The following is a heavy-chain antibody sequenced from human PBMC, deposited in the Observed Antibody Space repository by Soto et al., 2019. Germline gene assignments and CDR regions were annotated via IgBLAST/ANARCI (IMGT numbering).Heavy chain of an antibody. CDR1: GGSISSNKW. J-gene: IGHJ6*02. CDR2: IYHSGST. Sequence: PSETLSLTCAVYGGSISSNKWWSWVRQPPGKGLEWIGEIYHSGSTNYNPSLKGRVTISLDKSKNQFSLKLTSVTAADSAVYYCARDDHIVVVPTSLGAMDVWGQGTTVT. CDR3: ARDDHIVVVPTSLGAMDV. D-gene: IGHD2-2*01. V-gene: IGHV4-4*02.